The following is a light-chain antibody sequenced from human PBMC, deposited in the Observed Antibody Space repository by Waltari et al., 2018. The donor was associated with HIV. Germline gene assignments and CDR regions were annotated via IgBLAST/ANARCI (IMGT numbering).Light chain of an antibody. Sequence: EIVLTQSPGTLSLSPGERANLSCRASQSVASKYFAWYQQKPGQAPRVVIFGASSRATGIPDRFSGSGSGTDFTLTISRLEPEDFAVYYCQQHGTSPRTFGQGTKVEIK. CDR3: QQHGTSPRT. J-gene: IGKJ1*01. CDR2: GAS. V-gene: IGKV3-20*01. CDR1: QSVASKY.